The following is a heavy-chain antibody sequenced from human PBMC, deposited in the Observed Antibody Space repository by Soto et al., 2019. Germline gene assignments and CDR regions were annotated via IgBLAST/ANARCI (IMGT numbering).Heavy chain of an antibody. CDR3: AKDNLPRGVPAAMVQRLEKYYYYGMDV. V-gene: IGHV3-23*01. CDR1: GFTFSSYA. CDR2: ISGSGGST. Sequence: GGSLRLSCAASGFTFSSYAMSWVRQAPGKGLEWVSAISGSGGSTYYADSVKGRFTISRDNSKNTLYLQMNSLRAEDTAVYYCAKDNLPRGVPAAMVQRLEKYYYYGMDVWGQGTTVTVSS. J-gene: IGHJ6*02. D-gene: IGHD2-2*01.